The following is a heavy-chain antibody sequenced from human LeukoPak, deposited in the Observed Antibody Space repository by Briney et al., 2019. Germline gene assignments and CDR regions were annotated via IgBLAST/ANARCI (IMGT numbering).Heavy chain of an antibody. Sequence: SQTLSLTCTVSGGSISSGSYYWSWIRQPAGKGLEWIGRIYTSGSTNYNPSLKSRVTISVDTSKNQFSLKLSSVTAADTAVYYCARGDGDPRQPLSGFDYWGQGTLVTVSS. D-gene: IGHD4-17*01. V-gene: IGHV4-61*02. CDR1: GGSISSGSYY. J-gene: IGHJ4*02. CDR3: ARGDGDPRQPLSGFDY. CDR2: IYTSGST.